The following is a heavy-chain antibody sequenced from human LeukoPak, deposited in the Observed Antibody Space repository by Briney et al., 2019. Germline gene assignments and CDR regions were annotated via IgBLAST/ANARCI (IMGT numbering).Heavy chain of an antibody. D-gene: IGHD2-15*01. CDR3: ARRFKYCSGGSCYSDAFDI. V-gene: IGHV5-51*01. J-gene: IGHJ3*02. CDR1: GYSFSSYW. CDR2: IYPGDSDT. Sequence: GESLKISCKGSGYSFSSYWIGWVRQMPGKGLEWMGIIYPGDSDTRYSPSFQGQVTISADKSISTAYLQWSSLKASDTAMYYCARRFKYCSGGSCYSDAFDIWGQGTMVTVSS.